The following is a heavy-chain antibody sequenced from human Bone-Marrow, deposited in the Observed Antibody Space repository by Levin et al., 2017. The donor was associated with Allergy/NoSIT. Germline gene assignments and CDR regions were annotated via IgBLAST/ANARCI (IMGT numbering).Heavy chain of an antibody. CDR1: GGTFSSYA. CDR3: ARGRQNSGGSCQYGCMAYNWFDP. J-gene: IGHJ5*02. CDR2: IIPIFGTA. Sequence: AASVKVSCKASGGTFSSYAISWVRQAPGQGLEWMGGIIPIFGTANYAQKFQGRVTITADKSTSTAYMELSSLRSEDTAVYYCARGRQNSGGSCQYGCMAYNWFDPWGQGTLVTVSS. V-gene: IGHV1-69*06. D-gene: IGHD2-15*01.